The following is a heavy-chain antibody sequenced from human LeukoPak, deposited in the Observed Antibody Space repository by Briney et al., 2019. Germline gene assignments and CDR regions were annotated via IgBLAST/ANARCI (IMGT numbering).Heavy chain of an antibody. CDR2: ISGSSGST. CDR1: GFTFSSYS. Sequence: PGGSLRLSCAASGFTFSSYSMNWVRQAPGKGLEWVSTISGSSGSTYYADSVKGRFIISRDNSKNTLYLEMNSLRAEDTAVYYCAKDYGGGIGIAFDYWGQGTLVTVSS. D-gene: IGHD3-16*01. CDR3: AKDYGGGIGIAFDY. J-gene: IGHJ4*02. V-gene: IGHV3-23*01.